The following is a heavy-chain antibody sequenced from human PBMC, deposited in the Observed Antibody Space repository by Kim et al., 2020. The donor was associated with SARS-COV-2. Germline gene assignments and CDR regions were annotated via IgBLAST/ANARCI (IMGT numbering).Heavy chain of an antibody. CDR2: ISYDGSNK. CDR1: GFTFSSYG. J-gene: IGHJ4*02. Sequence: GGSLRLSCAASGFTFSSYGMHWVRQAPGKGLEWVAVISYDGSNKYYADSVKGRFTISRDNSKNTLYLQMNSLRAEDTAVYYCAKSILGYCSSTSCYAFDYWGQGTLVTVSS. V-gene: IGHV3-30*18. D-gene: IGHD2-2*01. CDR3: AKSILGYCSSTSCYAFDY.